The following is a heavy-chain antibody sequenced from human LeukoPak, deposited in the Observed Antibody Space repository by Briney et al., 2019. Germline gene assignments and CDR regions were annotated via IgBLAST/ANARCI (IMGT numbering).Heavy chain of an antibody. CDR2: IYYSGSA. V-gene: IGHV4-30-4*08. D-gene: IGHD2-2*01. CDR1: GGSISSGDYY. Sequence: SETLSLTXTVSGGSISSGDYYWSGIRQPPGKGLEWIGYIYYSGSAYYNPSLKSRVTISVDTSKNQFSLKLSSVTAADTAVYYCAREGSDIVVVQAAMEPHYYYYMDVWGKGTTVTVSS. J-gene: IGHJ6*03. CDR3: AREGSDIVVVQAAMEPHYYYYMDV.